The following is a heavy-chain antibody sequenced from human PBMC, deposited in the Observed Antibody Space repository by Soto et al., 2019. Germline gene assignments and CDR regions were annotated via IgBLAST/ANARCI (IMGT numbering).Heavy chain of an antibody. V-gene: IGHV3-21*01. Sequence: GGSLRLSCLASGFTFSTYSMNWVRQAPGKGLEWVSSISSSTDYIYYGDSVKGRFTISRDNAKNSLFLQMNSLRAEDTAVYYCAMGGYSYGFDCWGQGTLVTVSS. J-gene: IGHJ4*02. CDR2: ISSSTDYI. CDR3: AMGGYSYGFDC. CDR1: GFTFSTYS. D-gene: IGHD5-18*01.